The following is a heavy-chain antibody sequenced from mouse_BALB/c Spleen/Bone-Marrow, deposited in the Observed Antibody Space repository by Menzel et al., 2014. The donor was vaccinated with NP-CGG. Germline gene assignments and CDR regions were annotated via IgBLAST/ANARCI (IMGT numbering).Heavy chain of an antibody. Sequence: DVMLVESGGGLVKPGGSLKLSCAASGFTFSSYAMSWVRQTPEKRLEWVATITSGGSYTYYPASMKGRFTISRDNAKNALYLQMSRRRSGGTAMYDGAGPILYYGSLDYGGQGATLTVSS. D-gene: IGHD1-1*01. CDR3: AGPILYYGSLDY. CDR2: ITSGGSYT. J-gene: IGHJ2*01. CDR1: GFTFSSYA. V-gene: IGHV5-9-1*01.